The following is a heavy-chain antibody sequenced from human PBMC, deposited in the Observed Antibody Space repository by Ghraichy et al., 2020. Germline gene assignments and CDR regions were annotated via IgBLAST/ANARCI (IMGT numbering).Heavy chain of an antibody. CDR3: ARDFEYYDILTGPRYYYYMDV. Sequence: SVKVSCKASGGTFSSYAISWVRQAPGQGLEWMGGIIPIFGTANYAQKFQGRVTITADESTSTAYMELSSLRSEDTAVYYCARDFEYYDILTGPRYYYYMDVWGKGTTVTVSS. D-gene: IGHD3-9*01. CDR1: GGTFSSYA. CDR2: IIPIFGTA. J-gene: IGHJ6*03. V-gene: IGHV1-69*13.